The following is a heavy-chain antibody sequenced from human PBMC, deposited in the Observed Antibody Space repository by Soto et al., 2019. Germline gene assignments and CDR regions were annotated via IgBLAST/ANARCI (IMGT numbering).Heavy chain of an antibody. CDR3: ARSVTTYSSSSGGEDSYGMDV. CDR2: IIPIFGTA. CDR1: GGTFSSYA. J-gene: IGHJ6*02. V-gene: IGHV1-69*13. Sequence: WASVKVSCKASGGTFSSYAISWVRQAPGQGLEWMGGIIPIFGTANYAQKFQGRVTITADGSTSTAYMELSSLRSEDTAVYYCARSVTTYSSSSGGEDSYGMDVWGQGTTVTVSS. D-gene: IGHD6-6*01.